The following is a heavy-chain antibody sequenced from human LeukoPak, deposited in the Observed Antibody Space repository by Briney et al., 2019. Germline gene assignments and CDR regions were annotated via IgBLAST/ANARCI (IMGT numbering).Heavy chain of an antibody. CDR1: GVSISSYY. Sequence: SETLSLTCTVSGVSISSYYWTWIRQPAGKGLEWIGRIYSSGSTNYNPSLKSRVTMSVEMTKNQFSLKLSSVTAADSAVYYCARDSLAVAPTFDYWGQGTLVTVSS. J-gene: IGHJ4*02. CDR2: IYSSGST. V-gene: IGHV4-4*07. CDR3: ARDSLAVAPTFDY. D-gene: IGHD6-19*01.